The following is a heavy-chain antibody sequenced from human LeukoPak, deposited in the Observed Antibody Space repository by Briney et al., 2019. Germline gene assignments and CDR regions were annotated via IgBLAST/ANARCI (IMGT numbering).Heavy chain of an antibody. Sequence: PGGSLRLSCAASGFTFSSYGMHWVRQAPGKGLEWVAFIRYDGSNKYYADSVKGRFTISRDNSKNTLYLQMNSLRAEDTAVYYCAKDPTVRGVITGYYYYYMDVWGKGTTVTISS. D-gene: IGHD3-10*01. V-gene: IGHV3-30*02. CDR1: GFTFSSYG. CDR3: AKDPTVRGVITGYYYYYMDV. J-gene: IGHJ6*03. CDR2: IRYDGSNK.